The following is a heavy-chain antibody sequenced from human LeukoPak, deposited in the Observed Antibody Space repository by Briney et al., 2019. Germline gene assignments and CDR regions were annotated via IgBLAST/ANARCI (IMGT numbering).Heavy chain of an antibody. CDR2: IRSDGSEK. CDR3: EKHDSSSVY. CDR1: GFIFSNYG. J-gene: IGHJ4*02. V-gene: IGHV3-30*02. Sequence: GGSLRLSCAVSGFIFSNYGMHWVRQAPGKGLEWVAFIRSDGSEKNYAGSVKGRFTISRDNSKNTLYVQMNSLRADDTAVYYCEKHDSSSVYWGQGTLVTVSS. D-gene: IGHD3-22*01.